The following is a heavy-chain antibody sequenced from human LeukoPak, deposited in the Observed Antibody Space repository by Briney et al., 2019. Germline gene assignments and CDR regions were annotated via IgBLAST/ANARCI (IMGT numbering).Heavy chain of an antibody. D-gene: IGHD6-6*01. Sequence: PSETLSLTCTVSRGSVNSNSYYWGWIRQPPGKGLEWIGTIYYSGNTYYNPSLKSRVTISVDTSKNQFSLKLTSVTAADTAVYYCARDHEVSSSSFDYWGQGTLVTVSS. CDR2: IYYSGNT. V-gene: IGHV4-39*07. CDR1: RGSVNSNSYY. J-gene: IGHJ4*02. CDR3: ARDHEVSSSSFDY.